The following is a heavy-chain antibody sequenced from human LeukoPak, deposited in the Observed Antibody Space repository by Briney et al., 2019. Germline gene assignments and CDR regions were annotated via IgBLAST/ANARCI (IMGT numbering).Heavy chain of an antibody. CDR1: GGSISSSSYY. D-gene: IGHD3-10*01. V-gene: IGHV4-39*07. J-gene: IGHJ4*02. CDR2: IYYSGST. CDR3: AREYNENYYGSGSFDY. Sequence: PSETLSLTCTVSGGSISSSSYYWGWIRQPPGKGLEWIGSIYYSGSTYYNPSLKSRVTISVDTSKNQFSLKLSSVTAADTAVYYCAREYNENYYGSGSFDYWGQGTLVTVSS.